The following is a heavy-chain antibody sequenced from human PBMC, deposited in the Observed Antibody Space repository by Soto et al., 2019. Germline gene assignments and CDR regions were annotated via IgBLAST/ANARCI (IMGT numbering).Heavy chain of an antibody. CDR1: GFTVGSAY. D-gene: IGHD4-17*01. CDR3: ARDPWVGDIGDH. Sequence: DVQLVESGGGLVLRGESLRLSCAASGFTVGSAYMSWVRQAPGKGLEWVAGIYSGGNTYYADSVKGRFTISRDTSKNRLYLQMNSLRAEDAAIYYCARDPWVGDIGDHWGQGTLVTVSS. J-gene: IGHJ4*02. CDR2: IYSGGNT. V-gene: IGHV3-66*01.